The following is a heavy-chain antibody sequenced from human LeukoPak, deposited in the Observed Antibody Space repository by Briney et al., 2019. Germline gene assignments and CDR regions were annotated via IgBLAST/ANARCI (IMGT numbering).Heavy chain of an antibody. CDR1: GGSISRHF. CDR2: IHYSGRT. CDR3: VRLLDNDSSGDPDTFDM. V-gene: IGHV4-59*11. Sequence: PSETLSLTCSVSGGSISRHFWSWIRQPPGKGLEWIAFIHYSGRTKYNPSLQSRVTISIDTSENNFSLRLTSVTAADTAVYYCVRLLDNDSSGDPDTFDMWGQGTVVSVSS. D-gene: IGHD3-22*01. J-gene: IGHJ3*02.